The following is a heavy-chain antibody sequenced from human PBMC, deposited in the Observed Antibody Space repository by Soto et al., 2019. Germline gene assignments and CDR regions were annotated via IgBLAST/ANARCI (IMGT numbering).Heavy chain of an antibody. D-gene: IGHD3-3*01. CDR3: ARDFAYFDS. CDR1: GGSISSSSYY. Sequence: NPSETLSLTCTVSGGSISSSSYYWGWIRQPPGKGLEWIGYVYHTGRTSYNPSLKSRVSISMDTSKNQFSLNLDSVTAADTAVYFCARDFAYFDSWGQGALVTVSS. J-gene: IGHJ4*02. V-gene: IGHV4-61*05. CDR2: VYHTGRT.